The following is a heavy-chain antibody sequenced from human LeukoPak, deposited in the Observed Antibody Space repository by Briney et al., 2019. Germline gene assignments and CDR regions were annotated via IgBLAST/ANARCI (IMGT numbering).Heavy chain of an antibody. J-gene: IGHJ4*02. D-gene: IGHD6-13*01. CDR3: ATSFGPVIAAAGTGAD. V-gene: IGHV3-23*01. Sequence: GGSLRLSCAASGFTVSRNYISWVRQAPGKGLEWVSVISGSGSSTYYADSVKGRFTISRDNSKNTLYLQMNSLRAEDTAVYYCATSFGPVIAAAGTGADWGQGTLVTVSS. CDR2: ISGSGSST. CDR1: GFTVSRNY.